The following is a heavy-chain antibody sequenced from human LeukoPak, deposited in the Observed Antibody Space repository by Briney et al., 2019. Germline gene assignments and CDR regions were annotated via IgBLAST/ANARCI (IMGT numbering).Heavy chain of an antibody. V-gene: IGHV4-59*08. CDR2: IYNSGSST. CDR1: DGSISIYY. CDR3: ARRRVVVGATILDY. Sequence: KSSETLSLTCTVSDGSISIYYWNWIRQPPGKGLEWIGYIYNSGSSTIYNPSLQSRVTISVDMSKNQFSPRLSSVTAADTAVYYCARRRVVVGATILDYWGQGTLVTVSS. J-gene: IGHJ4*02. D-gene: IGHD1-26*01.